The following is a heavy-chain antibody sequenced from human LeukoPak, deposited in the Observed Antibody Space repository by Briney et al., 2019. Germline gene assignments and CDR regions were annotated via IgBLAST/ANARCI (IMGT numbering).Heavy chain of an antibody. CDR2: IYYSGGA. D-gene: IGHD3-22*01. V-gene: IGHV4-59*08. CDR3: ARGPYSDDSSGAFDI. J-gene: IGHJ3*02. Sequence: SETLSLTCTVSGGSISSYYWSWIRQPPGKGLEWIGYIYYSGGANYHPSLKSRVTISEDKSKNQFYLKLSSVTAEDTAVYFCARGPYSDDSSGAFDIWGQGTMVTVSS. CDR1: GGSISSYY.